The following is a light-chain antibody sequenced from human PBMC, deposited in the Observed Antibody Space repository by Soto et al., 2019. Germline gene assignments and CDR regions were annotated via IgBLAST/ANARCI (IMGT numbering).Light chain of an antibody. CDR1: QSILSSSNNKNS. CDR3: QQYYSSVVT. V-gene: IGKV4-1*01. CDR2: WAS. Sequence: VMTQSPDSLAVYLGERATINCKSSQSILSSSNNKNSLAWFQQQPGQPPKLLIYWASTRESGVPDRFSGSGSGTDFTLTISILQAEDAAVYYCQQYYSSVVTFGQGTRLEIK. J-gene: IGKJ5*01.